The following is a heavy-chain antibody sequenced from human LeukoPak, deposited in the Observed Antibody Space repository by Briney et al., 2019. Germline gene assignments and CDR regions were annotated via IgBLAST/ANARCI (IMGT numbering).Heavy chain of an antibody. CDR2: IVVGSGNT. CDR1: GFTFTSSA. J-gene: IGHJ5*02. Sequence: TSVKVSCKASGFTFTSSAVQWVRQARGQRLEWIGWIVVGSGNTNYGQKFQERVTITRDMSTSTAYMELSSLRSEDTAVYYCAADQFGYYYGSGNYPWGQGTLVTVSS. CDR3: AADQFGYYYGSGNYP. D-gene: IGHD3-10*01. V-gene: IGHV1-58*01.